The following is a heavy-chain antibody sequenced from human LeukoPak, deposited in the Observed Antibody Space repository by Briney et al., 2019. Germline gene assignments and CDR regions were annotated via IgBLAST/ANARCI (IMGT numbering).Heavy chain of an antibody. CDR1: GYLFSNYW. Sequence: GASLETCSEGAGYLFSNYWSGWGRPLGGKGLEWGGIIYTGGSETKDSPSFEGQVTISDDRSISPAYLQWNSLKASDSAMSYCAIGRGGQQLGDYWGQGTLVTVSS. CDR3: AIGRGGQQLGDY. CDR2: IYTGGSET. D-gene: IGHD6-13*01. V-gene: IGHV5-51*01. J-gene: IGHJ4*02.